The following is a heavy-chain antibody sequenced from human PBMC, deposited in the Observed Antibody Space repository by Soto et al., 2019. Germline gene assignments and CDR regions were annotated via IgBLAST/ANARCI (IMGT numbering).Heavy chain of an antibody. D-gene: IGHD3-9*01. V-gene: IGHV4-59*08. CDR2: IYYSGST. CDR1: GGSISSYY. J-gene: IGHJ4*02. Sequence: SETLSLTCTVSGGSISSYYWSWIRQPPGKGLEWIGYIYYSGSTNYNPSLKSRVTISVDTSKNQFSLKLSSVTAADTAVYYCARGPRHDILTGYSYYFAYCGQGTLVPVSS. CDR3: ARGPRHDILTGYSYYFAY.